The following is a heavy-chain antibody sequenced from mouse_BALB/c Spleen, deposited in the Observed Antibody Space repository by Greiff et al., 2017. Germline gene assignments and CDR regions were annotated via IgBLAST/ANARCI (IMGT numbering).Heavy chain of an antibody. CDR2: ISSGGSYT. V-gene: IGHV5-6*01. CDR1: GFTFSSYG. Sequence: EVKLVESGGDLVKPGGSLKLSCAASGFTFSSYGMSWVRQTPDKRLEWVATISSGGSYTYYPDSVKGRFTISRDNAKNTLYLQMSSLKSEDTAMYYCARQGIWGYDGPLYYYAMDYWGQGTSVTVSS. CDR3: ARQGIWGYDGPLYYYAMDY. D-gene: IGHD2-2*01. J-gene: IGHJ4*01.